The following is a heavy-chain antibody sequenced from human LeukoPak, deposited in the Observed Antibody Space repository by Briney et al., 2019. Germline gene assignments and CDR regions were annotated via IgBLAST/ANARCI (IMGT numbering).Heavy chain of an antibody. Sequence: TGGSLRLSCAASGFTFNNYGMNWVRQAPGKGLEWVSFISDTSYTYYADSVKGRFTISRDNFKNTLYLQMDSLRAEDTAVYYCAKSHLGSIIVHEYWGQGTLVTVSS. CDR3: AKSHLGSIIVHEY. CDR2: ISDTSYT. J-gene: IGHJ4*02. D-gene: IGHD2-15*01. V-gene: IGHV3-23*01. CDR1: GFTFNNYG.